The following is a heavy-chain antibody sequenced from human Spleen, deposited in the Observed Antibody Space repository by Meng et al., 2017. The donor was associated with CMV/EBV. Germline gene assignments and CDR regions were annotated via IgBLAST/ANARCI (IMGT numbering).Heavy chain of an antibody. V-gene: IGHV3-11*01. CDR1: TFTFSDYY. CDR2: ISVSGNTI. Sequence: GEYLKISCAASTFTFSDYYMSWIRQAPGKGLEWVSYISVSGNTIYYADSVKGRFIISRDNAKNSMYLVMNSLRAEDTAVYYCASTNGATGEAFDIWGQGTMVTVSS. D-gene: IGHD2-8*01. J-gene: IGHJ3*02. CDR3: ASTNGATGEAFDI.